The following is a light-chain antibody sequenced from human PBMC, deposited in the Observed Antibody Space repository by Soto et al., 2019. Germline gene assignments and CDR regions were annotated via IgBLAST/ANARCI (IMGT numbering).Light chain of an antibody. J-gene: IGKJ1*01. Sequence: DIQMTQSPSTLSASVGDRVTITCRASQSISSWLAWYQQKPGKAPKLLIYKASSLESGVPSRFSGSGSGTEFTLIISSLQPDYFATYYCKKYNIYWTFGQGTKVEIK. CDR2: KAS. CDR1: QSISSW. V-gene: IGKV1-5*03. CDR3: KKYNIYWT.